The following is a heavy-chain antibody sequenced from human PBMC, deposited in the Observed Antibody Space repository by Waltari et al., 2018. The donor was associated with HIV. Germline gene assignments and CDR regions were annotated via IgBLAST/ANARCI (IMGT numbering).Heavy chain of an antibody. D-gene: IGHD2-21*02. V-gene: IGHV3-66*01. Sequence: EVQLVESGGGLVQPGGSLRLSCAASGFTVRSNYMSWVRQAPGKGREGVSVIYSGGSTYYADSVKGRFTISRDNSKNTLYLQMNSLRAEDTAVYDCASIAYCGGDCYPRGMDVWGQGTTVTVSS. CDR2: IYSGGST. CDR1: GFTVRSNY. CDR3: ASIAYCGGDCYPRGMDV. J-gene: IGHJ6*02.